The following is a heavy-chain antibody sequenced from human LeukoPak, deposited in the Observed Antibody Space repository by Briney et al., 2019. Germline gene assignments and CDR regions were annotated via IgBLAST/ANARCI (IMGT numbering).Heavy chain of an antibody. D-gene: IGHD2-8*01. J-gene: IGHJ4*02. CDR3: AKEQRIRHCSEGVCMEGYYFDY. CDR1: GFTFNMFA. CDR2: LSRGGGPT. Sequence: GGSLRLSCTGSGFTFNMFAMNWVRQAPGQGLEWVSGLSRGGGPTNYADSVKGRFTISRDKSKNMVSLQMNSLRPEDTAVYYCAKEQRIRHCSEGVCMEGYYFDYWGQGSLVTVSS. V-gene: IGHV3-23*01.